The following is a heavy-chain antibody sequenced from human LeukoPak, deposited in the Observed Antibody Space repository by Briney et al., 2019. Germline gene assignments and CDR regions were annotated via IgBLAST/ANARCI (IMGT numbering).Heavy chain of an antibody. V-gene: IGHV1-18*01. Sequence: ASVKVSCKTSGYTFTSYGISWVRQAPGQGLEWMAWINPSNGNTKDARNLQGRVTMTTGTSTNTAYMELRNLRSSDTAVYYCATGGTYSSFDHWGQGTLVTVSS. CDR2: INPSNGNT. CDR3: ATGGTYSSFDH. CDR1: GYTFTSYG. D-gene: IGHD4-11*01. J-gene: IGHJ4*02.